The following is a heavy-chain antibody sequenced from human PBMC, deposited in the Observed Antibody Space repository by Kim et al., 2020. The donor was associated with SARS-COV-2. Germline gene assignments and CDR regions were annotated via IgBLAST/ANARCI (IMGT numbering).Heavy chain of an antibody. CDR3: ARPGYSSGWLNWFDP. CDR1: GYTFTSYG. CDR2: ISAYNGNT. J-gene: IGHJ5*02. D-gene: IGHD6-19*01. V-gene: IGHV1-18*04. Sequence: ASVKVSCKASGYTFTSYGISWVRQAPGQGLEWMGWISAYNGNTNYVQKLQGRVTMTTDTSTSTAYMELRSLRSDDTAVYYCARPGYSSGWLNWFDPWGQGTLVTVSS.